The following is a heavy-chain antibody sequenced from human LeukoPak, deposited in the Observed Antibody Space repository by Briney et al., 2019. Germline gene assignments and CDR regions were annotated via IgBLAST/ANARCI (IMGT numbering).Heavy chain of an antibody. D-gene: IGHD3/OR15-3a*01. Sequence: SETLSLTCTVSGGSIISSSYYWGWIRQPPGKGLEWIGSIYYTGNTYYNASLKSRVTISIDTSKNQVSLRLTSLTATDTAMYYCARQTGSGLFTLPGGQGILVTVSS. J-gene: IGHJ4*02. V-gene: IGHV4-39*01. CDR1: GGSIISSSYY. CDR2: IYYTGNT. CDR3: ARQTGSGLFTLP.